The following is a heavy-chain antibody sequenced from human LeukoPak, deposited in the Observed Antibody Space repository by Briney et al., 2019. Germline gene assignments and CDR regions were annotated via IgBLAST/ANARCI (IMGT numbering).Heavy chain of an antibody. V-gene: IGHV4-4*07. Sequence: TSETLSLTCTVSGGSISTYSWTWVRQSPGKGLEWIGSVVTTTTNYSPALRSRVAISVHTSKNQFSLRLESVTTADTAVYYCARGTTVASGMQFWGQGALVTVSS. CDR3: ARGTTVASGMQF. D-gene: IGHD6-19*01. J-gene: IGHJ4*02. CDR2: VVTTTT. CDR1: GGSISTYS.